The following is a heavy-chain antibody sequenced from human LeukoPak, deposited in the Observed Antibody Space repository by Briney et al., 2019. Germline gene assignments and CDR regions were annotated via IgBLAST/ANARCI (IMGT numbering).Heavy chain of an antibody. D-gene: IGHD5-18*01. CDR1: GGSFSGYY. CDR2: IYYSGST. CDR3: ARGDGYSYGSDFDY. J-gene: IGHJ4*02. Sequence: PSETLSLTCAVYGGSFSGYYWSWIRQPPGKGLEWIGSIYYSGSTYYNPSLKSRVTISVDTSKNQFSLKLSSVTAADTAVYYCARGDGYSYGSDFDYWGQGTLVTVSS. V-gene: IGHV4-34*01.